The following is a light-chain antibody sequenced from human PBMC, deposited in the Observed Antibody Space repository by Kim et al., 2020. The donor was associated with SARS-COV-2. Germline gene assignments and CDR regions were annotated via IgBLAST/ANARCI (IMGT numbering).Light chain of an antibody. Sequence: ASVGDTVSITCRASQDIRKELGWYQQRPEQAPNLLIYAASTLQSGVPSRFSGSGSGTNFTLTISSLQPGDIATYYCLQDYNYPWAFGQGTKVDIK. CDR1: QDIRKE. CDR2: AAS. V-gene: IGKV1-6*02. CDR3: LQDYNYPWA. J-gene: IGKJ1*01.